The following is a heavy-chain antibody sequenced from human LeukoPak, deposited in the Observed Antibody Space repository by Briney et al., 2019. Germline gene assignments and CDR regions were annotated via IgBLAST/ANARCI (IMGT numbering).Heavy chain of an antibody. CDR3: VRDHSFFQIDY. Sequence: SETLSHTCTVSGGSISSSGYYWGWIRQPPGEGLEWIGSIYYSGNTYYNPSLESRITISVDTSKNQFSLKLSSVTAADTAVYYCVRDHSFFQIDYWGQGTLVTVSS. CDR2: IYYSGNT. J-gene: IGHJ4*02. D-gene: IGHD5/OR15-5a*01. CDR1: GGSISSSGYY. V-gene: IGHV4-39*02.